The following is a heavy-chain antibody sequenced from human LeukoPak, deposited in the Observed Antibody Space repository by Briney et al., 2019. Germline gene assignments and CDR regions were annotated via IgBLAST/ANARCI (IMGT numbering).Heavy chain of an antibody. V-gene: IGHV4-4*07. Sequence: PSETLSLTCTVSGGSISNYWTWIRQPAGKGLEWIGRIYDNGDTNYNPSLKSRVSMSVDTSKNQFSLRLTSVTAADTAVYFCARATLDIFLNEAYHFDFWGQGTLVTVSS. CDR1: GGSISNY. D-gene: IGHD3-3*02. J-gene: IGHJ4*02. CDR2: IYDNGDT. CDR3: ARATLDIFLNEAYHFDF.